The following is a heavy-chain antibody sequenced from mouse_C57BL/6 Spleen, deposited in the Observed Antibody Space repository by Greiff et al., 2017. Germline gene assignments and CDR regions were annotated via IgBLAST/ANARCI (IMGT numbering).Heavy chain of an antibody. V-gene: IGHV1-26*01. D-gene: IGHD2-2*01. CDR3: ASIYYGYDYYAMDY. J-gene: IGHJ4*01. CDR1: GYTFTDYY. Sequence: VQLQQSGPELVKPGASVKISCKASGYTFTDYYMNWVKQSPGQSLEWIGDINPNNGGTSYNQKFKGKATLTVDKSSSTAYMELRSLTSEDSAVYYCASIYYGYDYYAMDYWGQGTSVTVSS. CDR2: INPNNGGT.